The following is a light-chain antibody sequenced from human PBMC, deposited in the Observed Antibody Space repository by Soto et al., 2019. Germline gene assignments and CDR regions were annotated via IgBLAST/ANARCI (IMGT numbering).Light chain of an antibody. Sequence: QLVLTQPASVSGSPGQSITISCTGTSSDVGAFNYVSWYLQYPGKAPKLMIYEVGNRPSGVSNRFSGSKSGNTASLTISGLQAEDEADYYCCSYASGSIYVLGTGTKLTVL. V-gene: IGLV2-14*01. CDR3: CSYASGSIYV. J-gene: IGLJ1*01. CDR1: SSDVGAFNY. CDR2: EVG.